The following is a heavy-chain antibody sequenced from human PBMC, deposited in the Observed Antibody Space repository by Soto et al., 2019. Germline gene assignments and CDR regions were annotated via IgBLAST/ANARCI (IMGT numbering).Heavy chain of an antibody. J-gene: IGHJ6*02. CDR3: RWYYYYGMDV. Sequence: SETLSLTCTVSGDSISNSDYYWNWIRQSPGKGLEWIASIDYSGSTYYNPSLKSRVVISADTSKNLFSLKLRSVTAADTALYFWRWYYYYGMDVWGQGTTVTVSS. CDR1: GDSISNSDYY. D-gene: IGHD3-3*01. CDR2: IDYSGST. V-gene: IGHV4-30-4*01.